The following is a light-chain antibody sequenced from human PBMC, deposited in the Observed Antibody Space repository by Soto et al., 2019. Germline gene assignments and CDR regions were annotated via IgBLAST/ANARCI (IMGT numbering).Light chain of an antibody. CDR1: QTVRNNY. CDR3: QQYGSSGT. J-gene: IGKJ1*01. Sequence: EFVLTQAPGTLSLSPGERATLSCRASQTVRNNYLAWYQQKPGQAPRLLIYGASNRATGIPDRLSGSGSGTDFTLTISRMEPEDFAVYYCQQYGSSGTFGQGTKVDIK. CDR2: GAS. V-gene: IGKV3-20*01.